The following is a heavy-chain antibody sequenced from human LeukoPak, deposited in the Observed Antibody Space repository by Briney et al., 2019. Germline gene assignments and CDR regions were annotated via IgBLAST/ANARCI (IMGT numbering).Heavy chain of an antibody. CDR3: AREGIAAAGPFFDY. CDR1: GGSISSYY. D-gene: IGHD6-13*01. Sequence: SETLSLTCTVSGGSISSYYWSWIRQPPGKGLEWIGYIYYSGSTYYNPSLKSRVTISVDTSKNQFSLKLSSATAADTAVYYCAREGIAAAGPFFDYWGQGTLVTVSS. CDR2: IYYSGST. J-gene: IGHJ4*02. V-gene: IGHV4-59*12.